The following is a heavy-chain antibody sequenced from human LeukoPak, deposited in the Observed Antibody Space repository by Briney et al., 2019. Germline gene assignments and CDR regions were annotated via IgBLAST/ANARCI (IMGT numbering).Heavy chain of an antibody. CDR1: GSTFSDYS. CDR2: STSSTHT. D-gene: IGHD2-15*01. J-gene: IGHJ4*02. Sequence: PGGSLRLSCGASGSTFSDYSMNWVRQAPGKGLEWVASSTSSTHTYYADSVRGRFTISRDNANKLLFLQMNSLRAEDTAVYYCARHEDILRNNYFDYWGQGTLVTVSS. CDR3: ARHEDILRNNYFDY. V-gene: IGHV3-69-1*01.